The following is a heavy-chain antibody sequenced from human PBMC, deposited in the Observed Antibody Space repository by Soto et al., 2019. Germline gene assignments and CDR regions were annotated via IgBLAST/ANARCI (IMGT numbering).Heavy chain of an antibody. Sequence: GESLKISCKGSGYSFTSYWIGWVRQMPGKGLEWMGIIYPGDSDTRYSPSFQGQVTISADKSISTAYLQWSSLKASDTAMYYCARASYGDYPNYYYYGMDVWGQGTTVTVSS. V-gene: IGHV5-51*01. CDR1: GYSFTSYW. J-gene: IGHJ6*02. D-gene: IGHD4-17*01. CDR2: IYPGDSDT. CDR3: ARASYGDYPNYYYYGMDV.